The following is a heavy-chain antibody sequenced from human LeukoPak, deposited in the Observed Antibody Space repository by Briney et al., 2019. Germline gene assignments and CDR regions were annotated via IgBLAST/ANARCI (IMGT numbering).Heavy chain of an antibody. D-gene: IGHD5-24*01. CDR1: NYSINSGHY. V-gene: IGHV4-38-2*02. J-gene: IGHJ3*02. CDR3: VLYGFKHDAFDI. CDR2: IHRSGSS. Sequence: SGTLSLTCSVSNYSINSGHYWGWIRQPPGKGLGWIGNIHRSGSSNNNPSLKSRFIITMDTSKNQFSLKLSSVTAAVTAVYYCVLYGFKHDAFDIWGQGTMVTVSS.